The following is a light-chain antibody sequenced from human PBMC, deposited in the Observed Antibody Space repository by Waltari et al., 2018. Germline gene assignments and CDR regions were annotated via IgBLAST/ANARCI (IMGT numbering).Light chain of an antibody. V-gene: IGLV2-14*01. CDR1: NTDVGAYNY. CDR3: NSYTSSSSLDGSVV. CDR2: EVR. J-gene: IGLJ2*01. Sequence: QSALTPPASVSGSPGQSITISCTGTNTDVGAYNYFSWFQKHPSKAPKLILYEVRNRPSGVSNRFSGSKSGNTASLTISGLQAEDEADYYCNSYTSSSSLDGSVVFGGGTKVTVL.